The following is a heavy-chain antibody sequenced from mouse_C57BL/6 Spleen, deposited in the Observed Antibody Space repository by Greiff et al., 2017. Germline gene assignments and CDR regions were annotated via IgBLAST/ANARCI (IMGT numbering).Heavy chain of an antibody. Sequence: EVQLQQSGPVLVKPGASVKMSCKASGYTFTDYYMNWVKQSHGKSLEWIGVINPYNGGTSYNPKFTGKATLTVDKSSSTAYIELNSLTSEDATVYYCARELTGTLNFDYWGQGTTLTVSS. CDR2: INPYNGGT. CDR3: ARELTGTLNFDY. CDR1: GYTFTDYY. J-gene: IGHJ2*01. V-gene: IGHV1-19*01. D-gene: IGHD4-1*01.